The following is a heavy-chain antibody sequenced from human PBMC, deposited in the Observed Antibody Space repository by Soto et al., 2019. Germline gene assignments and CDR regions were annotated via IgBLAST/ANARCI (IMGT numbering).Heavy chain of an antibody. J-gene: IGHJ4*02. CDR1: GYTLTELS. CDR3: ATGYDFWSGYQSSFDY. D-gene: IGHD3-3*01. Sequence: SVKVSCKVSGYTLTELSMHWVRQAPVKGLEWMGGFDPEDGETIYAQKFQGRVTMTEDTSTDTAYMELSSLRSEDTAVYYCATGYDFWSGYQSSFDYWGQGTLVTVSS. V-gene: IGHV1-24*01. CDR2: FDPEDGET.